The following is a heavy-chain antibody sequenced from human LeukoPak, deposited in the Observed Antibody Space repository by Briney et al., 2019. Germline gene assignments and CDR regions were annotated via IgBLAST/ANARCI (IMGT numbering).Heavy chain of an antibody. CDR2: ISAYNGNT. J-gene: IGHJ4*02. CDR3: GRGRGNGRPENYFDY. CDR1: GYTFTIYG. Sequence: GASVKVSFKASGYTFTIYGISWVRQAPGQGLEWMGWISAYNGNTNYAQKLQGRVTMTTDTSTSTAYMELSSLRSEDTAVYYCGRGRGNGRPENYFDYWGQGTLVTVSS. D-gene: IGHD2-8*01. V-gene: IGHV1-18*01.